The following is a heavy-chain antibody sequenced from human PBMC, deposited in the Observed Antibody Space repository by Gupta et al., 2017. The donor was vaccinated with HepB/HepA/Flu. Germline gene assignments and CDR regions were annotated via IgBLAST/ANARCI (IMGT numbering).Heavy chain of an antibody. D-gene: IGHD4-17*01. V-gene: IGHV5-51*01. CDR3: ARHKDEDYGDPMYYFDY. J-gene: IGHJ4*02. CDR1: GYSFTSYW. Sequence: EVQLVQSGAEVKKPGESLKISGKGSGYSFTSYWIGWVRQMPGKGLEWMGIIYPGDSDTRYRPSFQGQVTISADKSISTAYLQWSSLKASDTAMYYCARHKDEDYGDPMYYFDYGGQGTLVTVSS. CDR2: IYPGDSDT.